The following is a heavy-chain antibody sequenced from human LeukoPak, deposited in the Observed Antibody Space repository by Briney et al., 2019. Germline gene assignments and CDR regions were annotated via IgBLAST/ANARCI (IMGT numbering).Heavy chain of an antibody. V-gene: IGHV3-9*01. CDR3: AKAHIVVVTAIAIDY. Sequence: PGGSLRLSCAASGFTFDDYAMHWVRQAPGKGLEWVSGISWNSGSIGYADSVKGRFTISRDNAKNSLYLQMNSLRAEDTALYYCAKAHIVVVTAIAIDYWGQGTLVTVSP. J-gene: IGHJ4*02. CDR2: ISWNSGSI. D-gene: IGHD2-21*02. CDR1: GFTFDDYA.